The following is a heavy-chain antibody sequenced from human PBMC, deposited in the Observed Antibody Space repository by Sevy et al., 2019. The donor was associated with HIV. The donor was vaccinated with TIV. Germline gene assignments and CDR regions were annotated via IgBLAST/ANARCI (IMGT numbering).Heavy chain of an antibody. Sequence: SETLSLTCTVSGGSISCYYWSWVRQPPGKGLEWIGDINYRGSTNYNPPLKSRVTISVDTSKNQFSLKLSSVTAADTAVYYCARGYDYYDSSGYFPDYWGQGTLVTVSS. J-gene: IGHJ4*02. D-gene: IGHD3-22*01. V-gene: IGHV4-59*13. CDR1: GGSISCYY. CDR2: INYRGST. CDR3: ARGYDYYDSSGYFPDY.